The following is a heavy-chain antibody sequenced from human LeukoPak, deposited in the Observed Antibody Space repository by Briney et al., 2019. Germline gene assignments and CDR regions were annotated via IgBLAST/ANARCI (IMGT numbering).Heavy chain of an antibody. J-gene: IGHJ4*02. Sequence: PSETLSPTCTVSGDSISSSRYYWGWIRQPPGKGLEWIGSIYYSGTTYYSPSLKSRVTISIDTSKNQFSLKLSSVTAADTAVYYCARHMFTGNPIIFDYWGQGTLVSVSS. V-gene: IGHV4-39*01. CDR1: GDSISSSRYY. CDR2: IYYSGTT. CDR3: ARHMFTGNPIIFDY. D-gene: IGHD2-8*02.